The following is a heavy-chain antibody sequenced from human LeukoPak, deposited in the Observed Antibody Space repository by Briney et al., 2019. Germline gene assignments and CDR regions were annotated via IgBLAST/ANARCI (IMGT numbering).Heavy chain of an antibody. CDR2: IYHSGST. J-gene: IGHJ4*02. Sequence: PSETLSLTCTVSGGSISSYYWSWIRQPPGKGLEWIGSIYHSGSTYYNPSLKSRVTISVDTSKNQFSLKLSSVTAADTAVYYCARVTSSGLIGYWGQGTLVTVSS. CDR1: GGSISSYY. V-gene: IGHV4-59*04. CDR3: ARVTSSGLIGY. D-gene: IGHD6-19*01.